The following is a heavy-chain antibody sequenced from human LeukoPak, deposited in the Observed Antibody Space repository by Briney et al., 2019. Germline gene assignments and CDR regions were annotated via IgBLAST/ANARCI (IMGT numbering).Heavy chain of an antibody. CDR2: ISYDGSNK. V-gene: IGHV3-30-3*01. CDR1: GFTFSSYA. Sequence: PGGSLGLSCAASGFTFSSYAMHWVRQAPGKGLEWVAVISYDGSNKYYADSVKGRFTISRDNSKNTLYLQMNSLRAEDTAVYYCASRLPRGATVTPGGWYFDLWGRGTLVTVSS. J-gene: IGHJ2*01. D-gene: IGHD4-17*01. CDR3: ASRLPRGATVTPGGWYFDL.